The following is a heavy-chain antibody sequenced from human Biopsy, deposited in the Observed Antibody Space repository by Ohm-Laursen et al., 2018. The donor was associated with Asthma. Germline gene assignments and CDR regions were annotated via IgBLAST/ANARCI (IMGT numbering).Heavy chain of an antibody. V-gene: IGHV3-23*01. CDR3: AKDRDYDILTGPPGFDY. D-gene: IGHD3-9*01. Sequence: SLRLSCAAPGFTFSSYAMSWVRQAPGKGLEWVSAISGSGGSTYYADSVKGRFTISRDNSKNTLYLQMNSLRAEDTAVYYCAKDRDYDILTGPPGFDYWGQGPLVTVSS. CDR1: GFTFSSYA. CDR2: ISGSGGST. J-gene: IGHJ4*02.